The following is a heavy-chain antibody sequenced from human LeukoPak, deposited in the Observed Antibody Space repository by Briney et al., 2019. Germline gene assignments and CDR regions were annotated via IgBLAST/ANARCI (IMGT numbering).Heavy chain of an antibody. CDR3: ARVDDYGDYGLDY. D-gene: IGHD4-17*01. V-gene: IGHV3-21*01. J-gene: IGHJ4*02. Sequence: GGSLRLSCAASGFTFSSYSMNWVRQAPGKGLEWVSSISSSSSYIYYADSVKGRFTISRDNAKNSLYLQMNSLRAEDTAVYYCARVDDYGDYGLDYRGQGTLVTVSS. CDR2: ISSSSSYI. CDR1: GFTFSSYS.